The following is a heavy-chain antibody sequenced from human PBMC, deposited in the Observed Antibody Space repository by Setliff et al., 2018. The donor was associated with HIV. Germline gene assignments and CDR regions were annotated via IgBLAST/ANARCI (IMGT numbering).Heavy chain of an antibody. CDR3: ARRGRDGVFIMFATGFGP. V-gene: IGHV4-39*01. D-gene: IGHD2-8*01. J-gene: IGHJ5*02. CDR2: IFYTGST. CDR1: GGSISSSTYY. Sequence: SETLSLTCSVSGGSISSSTYYWGWIRQPPGKGLEWMGDIFYTGSTDYNPSLKSRVAISVDTSESQFSLKLNSVTAADTAVYYCARRGRDGVFIMFATGFGPWGQGALVTVS.